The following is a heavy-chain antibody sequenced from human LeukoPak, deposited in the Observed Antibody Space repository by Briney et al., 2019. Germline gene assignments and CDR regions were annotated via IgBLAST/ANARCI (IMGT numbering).Heavy chain of an antibody. J-gene: IGHJ1*01. CDR3: ARAPSEIGGYYPEYFRH. V-gene: IGHV3-74*01. D-gene: IGHD3-22*01. CDR2: IKSDGST. CDR1: GFTFSSYW. Sequence: GGSLRLSCAASGFTFSSYWMHWVRQAPGKGLVWVSRIKSDGSTNYADSVKGRFTISRDNAKNTASLQMNSLRAEATGVYYCARAPSEIGGYYPEYFRHWGQGTLVTVSS.